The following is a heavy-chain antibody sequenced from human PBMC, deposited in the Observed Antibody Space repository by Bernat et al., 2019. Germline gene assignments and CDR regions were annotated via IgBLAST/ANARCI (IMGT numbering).Heavy chain of an antibody. CDR3: AREGGLGIAAAGNWSPYYYYGMDV. D-gene: IGHD6-13*01. CDR1: GFTFSSYA. CDR2: ISYDGSNK. V-gene: IGHV3-30-3*01. Sequence: QVQLVESGGGVVQPGRSLRLSCAASGFTFSSYAMHWVRQAPGKGLEWVAVISYDGSNKYYADSVKGRFTISRDNSKNTLYLQMNSLRAEDTAVYYCAREGGLGIAAAGNWSPYYYYGMDVWGQGTTVTVSS. J-gene: IGHJ6*02.